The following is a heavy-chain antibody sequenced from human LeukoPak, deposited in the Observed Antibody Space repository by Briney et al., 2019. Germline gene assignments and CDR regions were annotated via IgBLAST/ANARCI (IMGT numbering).Heavy chain of an antibody. CDR3: AKRMGYCNSISCLYFDH. D-gene: IGHD2-2*01. CDR1: GSTFNNYA. V-gene: IGHV3-23*01. Sequence: GGSLRLSCAASGSTFNNYAMTWVRQAPGKGLEWVSTISGSGGSTYYGESVKGRFTISRDNSKNTLYLQMNSLRDEDTAAYYCAKRMGYCNSISCLYFDHWGQGALVTVSS. CDR2: ISGSGGST. J-gene: IGHJ4*02.